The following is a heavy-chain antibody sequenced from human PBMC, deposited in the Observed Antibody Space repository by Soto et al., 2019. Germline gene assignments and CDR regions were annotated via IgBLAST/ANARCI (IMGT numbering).Heavy chain of an antibody. CDR3: TTEFGFSSGQNDN. CDR2: LKGKSAGGTT. Sequence: GSLRLSCAGYGFSFNTAWLTWVRQAPGKGLEWVARLKGKSAGGTTDYAAPVTGRFTISSDDSKNTLNLQMNNLKIEDTAVYYCTTEFGFSSGQNDNWGQGT. CDR1: GFSFNTAW. D-gene: IGHD6-19*01. J-gene: IGHJ4*02. V-gene: IGHV3-15*07.